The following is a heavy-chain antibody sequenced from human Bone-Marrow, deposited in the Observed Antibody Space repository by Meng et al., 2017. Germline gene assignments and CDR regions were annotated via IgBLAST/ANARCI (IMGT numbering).Heavy chain of an antibody. V-gene: IGHV3-48*03. CDR3: ARRRSAAGSFHP. CDR1: GFTFSSYE. J-gene: IGHJ5*02. Sequence: GGSLRLSCAASGFTFSSYEMNWVRQAPGKGLEWVSYISSSGSTIYYADSVKGRFTIPRDNAKNSLYLQMNSLRAEDTAVYYCARRRSAAGSFHPWGQGTLVTVSS. CDR2: ISSSGSTI. D-gene: IGHD6-13*01.